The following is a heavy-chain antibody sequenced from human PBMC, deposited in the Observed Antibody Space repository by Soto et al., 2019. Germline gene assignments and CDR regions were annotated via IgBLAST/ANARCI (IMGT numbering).Heavy chain of an antibody. CDR2: ISAYNGNT. CDR3: ARAFYYYDSSGYYPNAFDI. Sequence: ASVKVSCKASGYTFTSYGISWVRQAPGQGLEWMGRISAYNGNTNYAQKLQGRVTMTTDTSTSTAYMELRSLRFDDTAVFYCARAFYYYDSSGYYPNAFDIWGQGTMVTVSS. J-gene: IGHJ3*02. D-gene: IGHD3-22*01. CDR1: GYTFTSYG. V-gene: IGHV1-18*01.